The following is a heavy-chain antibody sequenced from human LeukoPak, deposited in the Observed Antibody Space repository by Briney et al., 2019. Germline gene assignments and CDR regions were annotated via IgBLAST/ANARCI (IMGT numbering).Heavy chain of an antibody. D-gene: IGHD2-21*02. Sequence: PSETLSLTCTVSGGSISSYYWSWIRQPAGKGLEWIGRIYTSGSTNYNPSLKSRVTMSVDTSKNQFSLKLSSVTAADTAVYYCARDEVTGQGSSEYYYYYGMDVWGQGTTVTVSS. CDR3: ARDEVTGQGSSEYYYYYGMDV. CDR2: IYTSGST. CDR1: GGSISSYY. J-gene: IGHJ6*02. V-gene: IGHV4-4*07.